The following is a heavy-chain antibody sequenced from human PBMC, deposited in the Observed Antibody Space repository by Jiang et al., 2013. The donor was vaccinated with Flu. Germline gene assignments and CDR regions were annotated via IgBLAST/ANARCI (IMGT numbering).Heavy chain of an antibody. CDR3: ARHRGVAYNWNYFDY. J-gene: IGHJ4*02. CDR1: GGSISSSSYY. D-gene: IGHD1-20*01. V-gene: IGHV4-39*01. Sequence: GSGLVKPSETLSLTCTVSGGSISSSSYYWGWIRQPPGKGLEWIGSIYYSGSTYYNPSLKSRVTISVDTSKNQFSLKLSSVTAADTAVYYCARHRGVAYNWNYFDYWGQGTLVTVSS. CDR2: IYYSGST.